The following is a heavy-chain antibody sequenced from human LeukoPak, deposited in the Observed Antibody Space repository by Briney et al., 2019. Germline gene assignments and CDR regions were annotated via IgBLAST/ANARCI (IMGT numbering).Heavy chain of an antibody. V-gene: IGHV4-34*01. J-gene: IGHJ4*02. D-gene: IGHD2-2*01. CDR2: INHSGST. CDR1: GFTFSTYG. Sequence: NSGGSLRLSCAASGFTFSTYGMSWIRQPPGKGLEWIGEINHSGSTNYNPSLKSRVTISVDTSKNQFSLKLSSVTAADTAVYYCARGPALVPAAMGGIDYWGQGTLVTVSS. CDR3: ARGPALVPAAMGGIDY.